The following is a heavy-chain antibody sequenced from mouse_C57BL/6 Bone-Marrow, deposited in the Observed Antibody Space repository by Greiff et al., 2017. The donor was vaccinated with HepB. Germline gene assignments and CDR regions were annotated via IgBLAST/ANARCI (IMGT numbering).Heavy chain of an antibody. J-gene: IGHJ4*01. Sequence: QVQLQQPGAELVRPGTSVKLSCKASGYTFTSYWMPWVKQRPGQGLEWIGVIDPSDSYTNYNQKFKGKATLTVDTSSSTAYMQLSSLTSEDSAVYYCARVPLLSYAMDDWGQGTSVTVSS. CDR1: GYTFTSYW. D-gene: IGHD2-1*01. CDR3: ARVPLLSYAMDD. CDR2: IDPSDSYT. V-gene: IGHV1-59*01.